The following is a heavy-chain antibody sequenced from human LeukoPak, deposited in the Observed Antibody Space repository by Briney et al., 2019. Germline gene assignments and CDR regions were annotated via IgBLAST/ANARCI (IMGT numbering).Heavy chain of an antibody. CDR3: ARPRYCSSISCYFHAFDV. J-gene: IGHJ3*01. V-gene: IGHV3-21*01. D-gene: IGHD2-2*01. CDR1: GFTFSSYS. Sequence: GGSLRLSCAASGFTFSSYSMNWVRQAPGKGLEWVSSISAGSGYIYYSDSIKGRFTISRDNAKNSLYLQMNSLRAEDTAVYYCARPRYCSSISCYFHAFDVWGQGTMVTVSS. CDR2: ISAGSGYI.